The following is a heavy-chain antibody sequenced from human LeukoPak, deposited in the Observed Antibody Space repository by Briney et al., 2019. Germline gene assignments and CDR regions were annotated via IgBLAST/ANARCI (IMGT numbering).Heavy chain of an antibody. Sequence: GGSLRLSCAASGFTFSSYWMSWVRQAPGKGLEWVANIKQDGSEKYYVDSVKGRFTISRDNAKNSLYLQMNSLRAEDTAVYYCAGAIGLKTTFGVVSRKLRYYFDYWGQGTLVTVSS. J-gene: IGHJ4*02. CDR1: GFTFSSYW. CDR2: IKQDGSEK. CDR3: AGAIGLKTTFGVVSRKLRYYFDY. D-gene: IGHD3-3*01. V-gene: IGHV3-7*01.